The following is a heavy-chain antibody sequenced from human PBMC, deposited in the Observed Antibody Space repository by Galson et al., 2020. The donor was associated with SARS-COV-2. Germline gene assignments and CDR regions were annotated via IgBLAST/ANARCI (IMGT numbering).Heavy chain of an antibody. D-gene: IGHD1-26*01. Sequence: GESLKVSCAASGFSFSSYWMSWVRQAPGKGQEWMANIKQDGGEKYYVDSVKGRFTISRDNAKNSLYLQMNSLRAEDTAVYYCARDQWEQLSGGNSYYYYYGMDVWGQGTTVTVSS. J-gene: IGHJ6*02. V-gene: IGHV3-7*01. CDR2: IKQDGGEK. CDR3: ARDQWEQLSGGNSYYYYYGMDV. CDR1: GFSFSSYW.